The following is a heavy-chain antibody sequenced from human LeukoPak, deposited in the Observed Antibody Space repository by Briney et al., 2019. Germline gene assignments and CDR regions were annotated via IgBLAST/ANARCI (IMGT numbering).Heavy chain of an antibody. Sequence: ASVKVSCKASGGTFSSYAISWVRQAPGQGLEWMGRIIPILGIANYAQKFQGRVTITADKSTSTAYMELSSLRSEDTAVYYCARDPYSIFGMDVWGQGTTDTVSS. CDR1: GGTFSSYA. J-gene: IGHJ6*02. CDR2: IIPILGIA. D-gene: IGHD3-3*02. V-gene: IGHV1-69*04. CDR3: ARDPYSIFGMDV.